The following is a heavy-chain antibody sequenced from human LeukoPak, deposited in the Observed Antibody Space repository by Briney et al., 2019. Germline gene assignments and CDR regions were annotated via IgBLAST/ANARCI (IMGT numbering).Heavy chain of an antibody. CDR3: AIITFGGVIVLDY. V-gene: IGHV1-2*06. J-gene: IGHJ4*02. Sequence: ASVKVSCKASGYTVTGYYMHWVRQAPGQGLEWMGRINPNSGGTNYAQKLQGRVTMTRDTSISTAYMELSRLRSDDTAVYYCAIITFGGVIVLDYWGQGTLVTVSS. CDR1: GYTVTGYY. D-gene: IGHD3-16*02. CDR2: INPNSGGT.